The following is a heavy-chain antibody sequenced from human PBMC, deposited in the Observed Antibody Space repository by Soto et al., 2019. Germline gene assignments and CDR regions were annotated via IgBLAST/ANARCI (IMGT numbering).Heavy chain of an antibody. V-gene: IGHV5-10-1*01. D-gene: IGHD3-22*01. Sequence: GESLKISRKGSGYSFAGYWITWVRQKPGKGLEWMGRIDPSDSQTYYSPSLRGHVTISATKSITTVFLQWSSLRASDTAMYYCARQIYDSDTGPNFQYYFDSWGQGTPVTVSS. J-gene: IGHJ4*02. CDR3: ARQIYDSDTGPNFQYYFDS. CDR1: GYSFAGYW. CDR2: IDPSDSQT.